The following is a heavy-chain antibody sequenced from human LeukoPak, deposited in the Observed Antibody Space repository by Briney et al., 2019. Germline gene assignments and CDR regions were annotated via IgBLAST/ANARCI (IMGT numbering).Heavy chain of an antibody. CDR3: ASQEGLWTGDY. D-gene: IGHD4/OR15-4a*01. J-gene: IGHJ4*02. V-gene: IGHV4-39*01. CDR1: GGSISSSSYY. CDR2: IYYSGST. Sequence: SETLSLTCTVSGGSISSSSYYWGWIRQPPGKGLEWIGSIYYSGSTYYNPSLKSRVTISVDTSKNQFSLKLSSVTAADTAVYYCASQEGLWTGDYSGQGTLVTVSS.